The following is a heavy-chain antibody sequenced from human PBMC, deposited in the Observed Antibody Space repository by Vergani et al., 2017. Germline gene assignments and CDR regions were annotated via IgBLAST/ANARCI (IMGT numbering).Heavy chain of an antibody. Sequence: QLQLQESDPGLVKPSETLSLTCTVSGGSIRSTFYYWGWIRQPPGKGLAWIGTIYYSGCTYYNPSLKSRVTISVDTSKNQFSLKLNSVTAADTAVYYCARHKEQLVPGNYYYYYYMDVWGKGTTVTVSS. CDR3: ARHKEQLVPGNYYYYYYMDV. J-gene: IGHJ6*03. V-gene: IGHV4-39*01. CDR2: IYYSGCT. D-gene: IGHD6-13*01. CDR1: GGSIRSTFYY.